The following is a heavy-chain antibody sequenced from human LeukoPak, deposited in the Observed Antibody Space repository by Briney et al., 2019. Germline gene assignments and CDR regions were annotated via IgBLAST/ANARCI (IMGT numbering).Heavy chain of an antibody. CDR2: VSGSGGST. CDR3: ARDRGSGYGDYGEGDY. CDR1: GFTFSTYA. V-gene: IGHV3-23*01. J-gene: IGHJ4*02. Sequence: GGSLRLSCAASGFTFSTYAMSWVRQAPGKGLEWVSAVSGSGGSTYYADSVKGRFTISRDNSKNTLYLQTNSLRAEDTAVYYCARDRGSGYGDYGEGDYWGQGTLVTVSS. D-gene: IGHD4-17*01.